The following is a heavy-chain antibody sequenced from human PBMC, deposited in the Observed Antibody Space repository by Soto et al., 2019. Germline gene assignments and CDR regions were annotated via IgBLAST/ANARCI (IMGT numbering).Heavy chain of an antibody. CDR2: IYYIGST. D-gene: IGHD1-1*01. CDR3: ARDSRTGTTFKSWFDP. V-gene: IGHV4-31*03. J-gene: IGHJ5*02. Sequence: QVQLQESGPGLVKPSQTLSLTCTVSGGSISSGGYYWSWIRQHPGKGLEWIGYIYYIGSTYYNPSLKSRVTISVDTSKNQFSLKLSSVTAADTAVYYCARDSRTGTTFKSWFDPWGQGTLVTVSS. CDR1: GGSISSGGYY.